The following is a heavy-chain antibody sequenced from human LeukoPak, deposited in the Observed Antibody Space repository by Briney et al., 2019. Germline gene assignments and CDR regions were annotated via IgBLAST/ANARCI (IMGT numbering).Heavy chain of an antibody. CDR3: ARVAFRSSSYISGIDY. J-gene: IGHJ4*02. CDR1: GLSVSSNY. CDR2: IYSGGST. D-gene: IGHD1-20*01. Sequence: GGSLRLSCAASGLSVSSNYMSWVRQAPGKGLEWVSVIYSGGSTYYADSVKGRFAISRDNSKNTLYLQMNNLRAEDTAVYYCARVAFRSSSYISGIDYWGQGTLVTVSS. V-gene: IGHV3-53*01.